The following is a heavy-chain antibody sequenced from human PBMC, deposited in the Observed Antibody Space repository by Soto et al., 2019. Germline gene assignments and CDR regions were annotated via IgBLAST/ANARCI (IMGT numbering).Heavy chain of an antibody. CDR2: IYPGDSDT. Sequence: GESLKISCKGSGYSFTSYWIGWVRQMPGKGLEWMGVIYPGDSDTRYSPSFQGQVTISADKSISTAYLQWSSLKASDTAMYYCARLNGYSSSWYYFDYWGQGTLVTVSS. CDR1: GYSFTSYW. CDR3: ARLNGYSSSWYYFDY. J-gene: IGHJ4*02. D-gene: IGHD6-13*01. V-gene: IGHV5-51*01.